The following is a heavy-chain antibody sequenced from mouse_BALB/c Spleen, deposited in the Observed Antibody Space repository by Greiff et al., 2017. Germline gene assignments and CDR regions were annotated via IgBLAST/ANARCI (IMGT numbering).Heavy chain of an antibody. D-gene: IGHD3-1*01. CDR1: GFTFSSFG. CDR3: ARYTRAYAMDY. V-gene: IGHV5-17*02. CDR2: ISSGSSTI. J-gene: IGHJ4*01. Sequence: EVKLVESGGGLVQPGGSRKLSCAASGFTFSSFGMHWVRQAPEKGLEWVAYISSGSSTIYYADTVKGRFTISRDNPKNTLFLQMTSLRSEVTAMYYCARYTRAYAMDYWGQGTSVTVSS.